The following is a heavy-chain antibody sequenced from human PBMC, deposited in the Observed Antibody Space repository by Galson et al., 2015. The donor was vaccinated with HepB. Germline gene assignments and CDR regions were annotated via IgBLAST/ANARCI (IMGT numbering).Heavy chain of an antibody. CDR1: GGTFSSYA. J-gene: IGHJ4*02. V-gene: IGHV1-69*04. CDR3: ARDRCSSTSCYTVY. D-gene: IGHD2-2*02. CDR2: IIPILGIA. Sequence: SVKVSCKASGGTFSSYAISWVRQAPGQGLEWMGRIIPILGIANYAQKFQGRVTITADKSTSTAYMELSSLRSEDTAVYYCARDRCSSTSCYTVYWGQGTLVTVSS.